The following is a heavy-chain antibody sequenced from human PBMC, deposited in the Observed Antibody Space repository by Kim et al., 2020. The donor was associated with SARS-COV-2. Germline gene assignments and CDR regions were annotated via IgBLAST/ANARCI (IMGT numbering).Heavy chain of an antibody. V-gene: IGHV3-23*01. CDR3: AKGAGGATRDFDY. Sequence: YTADSVKGRFTIPRDNSKREVYLQMDSLRGDDTAVYYCAKGAGGATRDFDYWGQGTLVTVSS. J-gene: IGHJ4*02. D-gene: IGHD1-26*01.